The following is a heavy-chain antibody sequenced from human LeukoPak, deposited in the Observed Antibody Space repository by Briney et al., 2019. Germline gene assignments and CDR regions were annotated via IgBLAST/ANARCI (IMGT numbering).Heavy chain of an antibody. CDR2: ISWNSGSI. V-gene: IGHV3-9*01. J-gene: IGHJ4*02. CDR3: AKDSLWEYYGSGSLDY. CDR1: GFTFDDYA. Sequence: PGRSLGLSCAASGFTFDDYAMHWVRQAPGKGLEWVSGISWNSGSIGYADSVKGRFTISRDNAKNSLYLQMNSLRAEDTALYYCAKDSLWEYYGSGSLDYWGQGTLVTVSS. D-gene: IGHD3-10*01.